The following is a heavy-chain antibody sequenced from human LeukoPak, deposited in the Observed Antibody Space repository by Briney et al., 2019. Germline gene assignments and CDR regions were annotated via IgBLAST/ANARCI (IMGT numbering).Heavy chain of an antibody. J-gene: IGHJ4*02. CDR3: ARDLLWFGEPEYYFDY. CDR1: GVTFSSYW. Sequence: PGGSLRLSSAASGVTFSSYWMHWVRQAPGKGLVWASRINSDGSSTSYADSVKGRFTISRDNAKNTLYLQMYSVRAEDTAVYYCARDLLWFGEPEYYFDYWGQGTLVTVSS. V-gene: IGHV3-74*01. CDR2: INSDGSST. D-gene: IGHD3-10*01.